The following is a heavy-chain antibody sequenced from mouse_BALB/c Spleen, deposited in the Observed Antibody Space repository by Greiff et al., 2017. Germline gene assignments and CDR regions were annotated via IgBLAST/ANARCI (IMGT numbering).Heavy chain of an antibody. D-gene: IGHD2-2*01. Sequence: QVQLQQSGAELVKPGASVKLSCKASGYTFTSYWMHWVKQRPGQGLEWIGEINPSNGRTNYNEKFKSKATLTVDKSSSTAYMQLSSLTSEDSAVYYCARGLYYGYDGYAMDYWGQGTSVTVSS. J-gene: IGHJ4*01. CDR2: INPSNGRT. CDR1: GYTFTSYW. CDR3: ARGLYYGYDGYAMDY. V-gene: IGHV1S81*02.